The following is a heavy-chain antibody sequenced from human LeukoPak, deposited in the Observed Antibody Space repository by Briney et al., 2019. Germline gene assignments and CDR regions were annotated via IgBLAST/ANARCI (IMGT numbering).Heavy chain of an antibody. J-gene: IGHJ5*02. CDR1: GGSISSGSYY. D-gene: IGHD6-19*01. V-gene: IGHV4-61*02. Sequence: SETLSLTCTVSGGSISSGSYYWSWIRQPAGKGLEWIGRIYTSGSTNYNPSLKSRVTISVDTSKNQFSLKLSSVTAADTAVYYCVREGIAVINWFDPWGQGTLVTVSS. CDR3: VREGIAVINWFDP. CDR2: IYTSGST.